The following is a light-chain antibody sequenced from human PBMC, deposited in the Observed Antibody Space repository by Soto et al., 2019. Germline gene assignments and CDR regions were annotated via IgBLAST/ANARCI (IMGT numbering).Light chain of an antibody. CDR2: DAS. V-gene: IGKV1-5*01. Sequence: QIPPSPSTLSASVGDRVTITCRASQSISSWLAWYQQKPGKAPKLLIYDASSLESGVPSRFSGSGSGTEFTLTISSLQPDDFATYYCQQYNSYSGTFGQGTKVDIK. CDR1: QSISSW. J-gene: IGKJ1*01. CDR3: QQYNSYSGT.